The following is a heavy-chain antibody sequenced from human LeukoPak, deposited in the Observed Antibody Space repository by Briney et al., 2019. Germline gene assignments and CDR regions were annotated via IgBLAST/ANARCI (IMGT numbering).Heavy chain of an antibody. V-gene: IGHV3-23*01. D-gene: IGHD2/OR15-2a*01. Sequence: PGGSLRLSCAASGFIFNNYVLIWVRQAPGKGLEWVSAISNDGGGTNYADFVKGRFTISRDNSKKTLFLQMNSLRAEDTALYYCAKGSSAYFADLWGQGTLVTVSS. CDR1: GFIFNNYV. CDR3: AKGSSAYFADL. J-gene: IGHJ5*02. CDR2: ISNDGGGT.